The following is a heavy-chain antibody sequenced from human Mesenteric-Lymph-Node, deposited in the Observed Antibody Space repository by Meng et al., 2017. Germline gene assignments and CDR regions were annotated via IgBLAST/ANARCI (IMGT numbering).Heavy chain of an antibody. Sequence: GESLKISCAASGFTFSSYEMNLVRQAPGKGLEWVPHISSSGSTIYYADSVKGRFTISRDNAKNSLYLQMNSLRAEDTAVYYCARSQIQDIVVVPAAYHYYYGMDVWGQGTTVTVSS. V-gene: IGHV3-48*03. CDR1: GFTFSSYE. D-gene: IGHD2-2*01. J-gene: IGHJ6*02. CDR3: ARSQIQDIVVVPAAYHYYYGMDV. CDR2: ISSSGSTI.